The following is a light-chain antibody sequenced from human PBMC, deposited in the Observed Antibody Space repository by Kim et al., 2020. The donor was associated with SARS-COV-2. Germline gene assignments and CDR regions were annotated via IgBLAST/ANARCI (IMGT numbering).Light chain of an antibody. CDR3: QSADSSGTLWV. J-gene: IGLJ3*02. V-gene: IGLV3-25*03. CDR1: ALPKQY. CDR2: KDS. Sequence: SYELTQPPSVSVSPGQTARITCSGDALPKQYACWYQQKPGQAPVLVIYKDSERSSGIPERFSVSSSGTTVTLTISGVQAEDEADYYCQSADSSGTLWVFGGGTQLTVL.